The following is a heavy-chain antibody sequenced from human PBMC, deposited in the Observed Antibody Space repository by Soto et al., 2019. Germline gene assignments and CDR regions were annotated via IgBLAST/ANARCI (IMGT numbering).Heavy chain of an antibody. D-gene: IGHD3-22*01. CDR1: GFTFSSYA. Sequence: EVQLLESGGGLVQPGGSLRLSCAASGFTFSSYAMSWVRQAPGKGLEWVSAISGSGGSTYYADSVKGRFTISRDNSKNTMYLQMNRLRAEDKAVYYCAKDPHYYDSSGYFNWGQGTLVTVSS. CDR3: AKDPHYYDSSGYFN. V-gene: IGHV3-23*01. J-gene: IGHJ4*02. CDR2: ISGSGGST.